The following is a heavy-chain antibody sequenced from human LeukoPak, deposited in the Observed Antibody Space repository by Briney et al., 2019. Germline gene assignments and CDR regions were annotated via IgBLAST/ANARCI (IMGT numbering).Heavy chain of an antibody. J-gene: IGHJ4*02. CDR2: IYYSGST. D-gene: IGHD1-26*01. Sequence: SETLSPTCTVSGGSISSSSYYWGWIRQPPGKGLEWIGSIYYSGSTYYNPSLKSRVTISVDTSKNQFSLKLSSVTAADTAVYYCARGGSYGSDYFDYWGQGTLVTVSS. CDR1: GGSISSSSYY. CDR3: ARGGSYGSDYFDY. V-gene: IGHV4-39*07.